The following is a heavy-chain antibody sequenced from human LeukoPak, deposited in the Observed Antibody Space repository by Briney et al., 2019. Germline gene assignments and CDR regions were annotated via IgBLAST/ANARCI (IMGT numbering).Heavy chain of an antibody. V-gene: IGHV3-48*01. Sequence: GGSLRLSCAASGFTFSSYAMSWVRQAPGKGLEWVSYISSSSSTIYYADSVKGRFTISRDNAKNSLYLQMNSLRAEDTAVYYCAREALHPDSSGYVRWFDPWGQGTLVTVSS. D-gene: IGHD3-22*01. CDR3: AREALHPDSSGYVRWFDP. J-gene: IGHJ5*02. CDR2: ISSSSSTI. CDR1: GFTFSSYA.